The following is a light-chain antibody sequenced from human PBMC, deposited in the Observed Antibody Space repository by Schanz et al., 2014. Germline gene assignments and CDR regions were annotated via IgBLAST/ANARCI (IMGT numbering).Light chain of an antibody. Sequence: EIVMTQSPGTLSLSPGERATLSCRASQSVSSLFAWYQQKPGQAPRLLIYGASTRATGIPARFSGSGSGTDFTLTISRLEPEDFAVYYCQQYNNWRTFGQGTKVEIK. V-gene: IGKV3-15*01. CDR1: QSVSSL. CDR3: QQYNNWRT. J-gene: IGKJ1*01. CDR2: GAS.